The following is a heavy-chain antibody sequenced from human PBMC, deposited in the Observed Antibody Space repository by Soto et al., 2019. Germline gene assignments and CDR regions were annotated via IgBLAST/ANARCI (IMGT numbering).Heavy chain of an antibody. CDR2: IKRDGSEK. D-gene: IGHD4-17*01. J-gene: IGHJ4*02. CDR1: GFMSGSYW. CDR3: ARVRATDYEIDY. Sequence: GGSLRLSCTASGFMSGSYWMTWVRHVPGKGLQWVANIKRDGSEKYYVDFVKGRFTISRDNADNSVFLDMNNLRVDDTATYYCARVRATDYEIDYWGKGA. V-gene: IGHV3-7*03.